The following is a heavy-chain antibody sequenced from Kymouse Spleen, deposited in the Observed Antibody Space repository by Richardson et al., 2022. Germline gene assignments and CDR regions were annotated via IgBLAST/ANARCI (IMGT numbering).Heavy chain of an antibody. CDR2: INHSGST. CDR1: GGSFSGYY. J-gene: IGHJ4*02. D-gene: IGHD3-10*01. V-gene: IGHV4-34*01. Sequence: QVQLQQWGAGLLKPSETLSLTCAVYGGSFSGYYWSWIRQPPGKGLEWIGEINHSGSTNYNPSLKSRVTISVDTSKNQFSLKLSSVTAADTAVYYCARCGSGSYYFDYWGQGTLVTVSS. CDR3: ARCGSGSYYFDY.